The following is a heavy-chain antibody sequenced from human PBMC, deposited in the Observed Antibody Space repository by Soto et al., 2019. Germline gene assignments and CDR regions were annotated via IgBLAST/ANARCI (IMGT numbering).Heavy chain of an antibody. V-gene: IGHV4-59*01. CDR1: GGSISSYY. Sequence: QVQLQESGPGLVKPSETLSLTCTVSGGSISSYYWSWIRQPPGKGLEWIGYIYYSGGTNYNPSLKSRVTISVDTSKNQCSLKLSSVTAADTAVYYCARLYGLDAFDIWGQGTMVTVSS. J-gene: IGHJ3*02. CDR2: IYYSGGT. CDR3: ARLYGLDAFDI. D-gene: IGHD4-17*01.